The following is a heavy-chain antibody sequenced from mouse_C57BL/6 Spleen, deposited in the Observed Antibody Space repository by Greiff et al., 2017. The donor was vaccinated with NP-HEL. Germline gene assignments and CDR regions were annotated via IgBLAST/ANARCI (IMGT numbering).Heavy chain of an antibody. V-gene: IGHV1-7*01. CDR3: ARWLLGFAY. CDR1: GYTFTSYW. J-gene: IGHJ3*01. D-gene: IGHD1-2*01. Sequence: VQLQESGAELAKPGASVKLSCKASGYTFTSYWMHWVKQRPGQGLEWIGYINPSSGYTKYNQKFKDKATLTADKSSSTAYMQLSSLTFDVSAIYYCARWLLGFAYWGQGTLVTVSA. CDR2: INPSSGYT.